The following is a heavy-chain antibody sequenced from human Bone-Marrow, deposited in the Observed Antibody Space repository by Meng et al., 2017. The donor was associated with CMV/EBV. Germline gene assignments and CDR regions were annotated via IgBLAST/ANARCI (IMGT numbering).Heavy chain of an antibody. D-gene: IGHD2-2*01. CDR3: AKQGSGVVPTAPRRGD. J-gene: IGHJ4*02. V-gene: IGHV3-23*01. CDR2: ISGSGGST. CDR1: GFTFSNYA. Sequence: GESLKISCAASGFTFSNYAMSWVRQAPGKGLEWVSVISGSGGSTYYADPVKGRFTISRDNSKNTLYLQMNSLRVEDTAVYYCAKQGSGVVPTAPRRGDWGQGTLVTVSS.